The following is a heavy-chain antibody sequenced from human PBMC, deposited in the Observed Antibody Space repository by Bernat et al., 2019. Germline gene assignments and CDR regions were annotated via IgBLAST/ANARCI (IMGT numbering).Heavy chain of an antibody. CDR2: ISYDGSNK. CDR3: AKEGSAPDERYFDY. J-gene: IGHJ4*02. D-gene: IGHD2-15*01. Sequence: QVQLVESGGGVVQPGRSLRLSCVASGFSFSDFGMHWVRQAPGRGLEWVAVISYDGSNKYYADSVKGRFTISRDNSKNTLYLQMNSLRAEDTAVYYCAKEGSAPDERYFDYWGQGTLVTVSS. V-gene: IGHV3-30*18. CDR1: GFSFSDFG.